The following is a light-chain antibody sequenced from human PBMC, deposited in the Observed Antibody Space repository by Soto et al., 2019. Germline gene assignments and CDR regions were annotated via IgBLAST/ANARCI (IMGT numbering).Light chain of an antibody. CDR1: HNINSL. Sequence: DIQLTQSTSSLSASVGDRVTLTCRASHNINSLLNWYQQKPGKAPKVLIYAASKLETGVSSRFSGSGSGTDFTLTISGLQPEDSAPYYCQQSFSSPFTFGPGTKVHIK. CDR2: AAS. V-gene: IGKV1-39*01. CDR3: QQSFSSPFT. J-gene: IGKJ3*01.